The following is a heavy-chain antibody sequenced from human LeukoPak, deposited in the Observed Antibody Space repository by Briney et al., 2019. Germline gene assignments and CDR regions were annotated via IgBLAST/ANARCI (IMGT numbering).Heavy chain of an antibody. CDR3: AKTPYCSSTSCSTYYYYYMDV. CDR1: GFTFSSYA. V-gene: IGHV3-23*01. Sequence: GGSLRLSCAASGFTFSSYAMNWVRQAPGKGLEWVSSIGPGVGSTYYADFVKGRFTISRDNSKNTLYLQMNSLRAEDTAVYYCAKTPYCSSTSCSTYYYYYMDVWGKGTTVTVSS. D-gene: IGHD2-2*01. CDR2: IGPGVGST. J-gene: IGHJ6*03.